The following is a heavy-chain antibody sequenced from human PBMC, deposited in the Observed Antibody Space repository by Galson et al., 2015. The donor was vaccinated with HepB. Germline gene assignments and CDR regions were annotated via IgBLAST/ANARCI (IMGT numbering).Heavy chain of an antibody. CDR3: ARLLPSYDFWSGYHYYFDY. D-gene: IGHD3-3*01. CDR1: GGSITSSNYY. V-gene: IGHV4-39*01. CDR2: IHYGGST. J-gene: IGHJ4*02. Sequence: LTCIVSGGSITSSNYYWGWIRQSPGKGLEWVGSIHYGGSTPYNPSLKSRVTISVGTSENQFSLKLSSVTAADTAVYYCARLLPSYDFWSGYHYYFDYWGQGILVTVSS.